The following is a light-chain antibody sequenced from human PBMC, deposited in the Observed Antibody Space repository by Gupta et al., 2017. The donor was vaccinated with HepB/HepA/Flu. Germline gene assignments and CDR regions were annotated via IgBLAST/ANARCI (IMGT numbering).Light chain of an antibody. CDR1: QNIDSY. V-gene: IGKV1-39*01. CDR2: AAS. J-gene: IGKJ4*01. CDR3: QQSTSTPLT. Sequence: DIQMTQSPSSLSASVGDRVTITCRASQNIDSYLNWYQHKPGKAPKLLIYAASRLQSGVPSRFSGSGSGTDFTLTISSLPPEDFGTYYCQQSTSTPLTFGGGTKVEIK.